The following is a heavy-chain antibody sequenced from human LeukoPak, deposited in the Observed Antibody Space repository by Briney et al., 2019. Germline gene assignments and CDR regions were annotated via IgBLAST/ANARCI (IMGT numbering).Heavy chain of an antibody. V-gene: IGHV3-30*02. Sequence: GGSLRLSCAASGFTLSNYGMHWVRQAPGKGLEWVAFIPYDGSNKYYADSVKGRFTISRDNSKNTLYLQINSLRAEDTAVYYCAKDICGGDCYPSGGYWGQGTLVTVSS. CDR3: AKDICGGDCYPSGGY. J-gene: IGHJ4*02. D-gene: IGHD2-21*01. CDR1: GFTLSNYG. CDR2: IPYDGSNK.